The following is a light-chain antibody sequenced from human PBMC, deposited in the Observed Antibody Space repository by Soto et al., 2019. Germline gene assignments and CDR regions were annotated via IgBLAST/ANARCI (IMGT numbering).Light chain of an antibody. CDR1: SSDVGGNNY. J-gene: IGLJ1*01. CDR2: DVS. CDR3: SSFTGTSYV. V-gene: IGLV2-14*01. Sequence: SVLNNAVSGNRVDGQSIRISRTGTSSDVGGNNYVSWYQQYPGKAPKLMVCDVSNRPSGVSNRFSGSKSGNTASLTISGLQAEDEADYYCSSFTGTSYVFGTGTKVTVL.